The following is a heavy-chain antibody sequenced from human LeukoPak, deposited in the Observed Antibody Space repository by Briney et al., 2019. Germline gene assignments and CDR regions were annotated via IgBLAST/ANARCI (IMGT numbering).Heavy chain of an antibody. CDR2: ISAYNGNT. J-gene: IGHJ4*02. V-gene: IGHV1-18*01. D-gene: IGHD3-22*01. Sequence: ASVKVSCKASGYTFTSYGISWVRQAPGQGLEWMGWISAYNGNTNYAQKFQGWVTMTRDTSISTAYMELSRLRSDDTAVYYCAKGDYYDSSGYSGGVDYWGQGTLVTVSS. CDR3: AKGDYYDSSGYSGGVDY. CDR1: GYTFTSYG.